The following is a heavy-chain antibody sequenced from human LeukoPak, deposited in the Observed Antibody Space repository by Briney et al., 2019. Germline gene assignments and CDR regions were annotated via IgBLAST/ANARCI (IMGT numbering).Heavy chain of an antibody. J-gene: IGHJ4*02. V-gene: IGHV4-39*07. CDR1: GDSISNHIYY. D-gene: IGHD3-10*01. CDR3: AREYYGSGTYYN. Sequence: PSETLSLTCAVPGDSISNHIYYWDWIRQTPGKGLEWIGEINHSGSTNYNPSLKSRVTISVDTSKNQFSLKLSSVTAADTAVYYCAREYYGSGTYYNWGQGTLVTVSS. CDR2: INHSGST.